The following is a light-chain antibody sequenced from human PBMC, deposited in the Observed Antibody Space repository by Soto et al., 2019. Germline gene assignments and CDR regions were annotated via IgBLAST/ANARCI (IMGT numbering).Light chain of an antibody. J-gene: IGLJ2*01. CDR1: SSNIGAGYD. CDR2: GNS. Sequence: QSVLTQPPSVSGAPGQRVTISCTGSSSNIGAGYDVHWYQQLPGTAPKLLIYGNSNRPSGVPDXFSGSKSGTSASLAITGXQAEXXXDXXCQSYDSSLSGSVVFGGGTKLTVL. V-gene: IGLV1-40*01. CDR3: QSYDSSLSGSVV.